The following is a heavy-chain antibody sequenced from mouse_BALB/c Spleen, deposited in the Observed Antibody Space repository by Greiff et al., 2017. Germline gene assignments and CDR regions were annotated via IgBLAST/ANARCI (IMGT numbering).Heavy chain of an antibody. CDR3: ARWGGKEAMDY. Sequence: SGAELARPGASVKMSCKASGYTFTSYTMHWVKQRPGQGLEWIGYINPSSGYTNYNQKFKDKATLTADKSSSTAYMQLSSLTSEDSAVYYCARWGGKEAMDYWGQGTSVTVSS. D-gene: IGHD1-3*01. CDR2: INPSSGYT. V-gene: IGHV1-4*01. J-gene: IGHJ4*01. CDR1: GYTFTSYT.